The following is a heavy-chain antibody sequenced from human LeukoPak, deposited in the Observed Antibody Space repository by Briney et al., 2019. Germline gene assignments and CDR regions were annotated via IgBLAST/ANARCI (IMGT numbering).Heavy chain of an antibody. D-gene: IGHD2/OR15-2a*01. CDR3: ARDFEGVHRTTNSYTYYYYMDV. J-gene: IGHJ6*03. V-gene: IGHV3-53*01. Sequence: GGSLRLSCAASGFTVSDNYMTWVRQAPGKGLEWVSIIYGGSTYYADSVKGRFTISRDNSKNTVYLQMNSLRAENTAVYYCARDFEGVHRTTNSYTYYYYMDVWGKGTTVIVSS. CDR2: IYGGST. CDR1: GFTVSDNY.